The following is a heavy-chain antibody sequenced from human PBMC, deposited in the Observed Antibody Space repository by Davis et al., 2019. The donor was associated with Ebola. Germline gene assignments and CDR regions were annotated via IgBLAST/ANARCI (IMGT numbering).Heavy chain of an antibody. CDR2: ISYDGSNK. CDR3: ATDTAMETGY. CDR1: GFTFSSYG. J-gene: IGHJ4*02. V-gene: IGHV3-30*03. D-gene: IGHD5-18*01. Sequence: GESLKISCAASGFTFSSYGMHWVRQAPGKGLEWVAVISYDGSNKYYADSVKGRFTISRDNSKNTLYLQMNSLRAEDTAAYYCATDTAMETGYWGQGTLVTVSS.